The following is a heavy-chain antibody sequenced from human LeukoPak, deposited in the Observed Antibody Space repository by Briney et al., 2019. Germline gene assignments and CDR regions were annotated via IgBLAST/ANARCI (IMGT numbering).Heavy chain of an antibody. D-gene: IGHD6-6*01. Sequence: GGSLRLSCAASGFTFSSYAMSWVRQAPGKGLEWVSTISANDGTTYYADSVKGRFTISRDNSKNTLYLQMNSLRAKDTAVYYCARWSIAARPSVWFDPWGQGTLVTVSS. CDR3: ARWSIAARPSVWFDP. CDR2: ISANDGTT. CDR1: GFTFSSYA. J-gene: IGHJ5*02. V-gene: IGHV3-23*01.